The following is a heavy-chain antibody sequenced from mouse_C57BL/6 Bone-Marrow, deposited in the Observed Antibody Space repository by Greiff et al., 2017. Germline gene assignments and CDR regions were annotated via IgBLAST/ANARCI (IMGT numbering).Heavy chain of an antibody. D-gene: IGHD1-1*01. CDR1: GYTFTDYY. CDR2: LNPNNGGT. J-gene: IGHJ3*01. Sequence: VQLQQSGPELVKPGASVKISCKASGYTFTDYYMNWVKQSHGKSLEWIGDLNPNNGGTSYNQKFKGKATLTVDKSSSTAYMELRSLTSEDSAVYYCANYYGSSYGFAYWGQGTLVTVSA. CDR3: ANYYGSSYGFAY. V-gene: IGHV1-26*01.